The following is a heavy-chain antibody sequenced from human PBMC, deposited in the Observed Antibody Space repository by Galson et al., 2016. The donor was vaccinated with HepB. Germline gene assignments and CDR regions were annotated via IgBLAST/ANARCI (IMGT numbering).Heavy chain of an antibody. Sequence: SLRLSCAASGFTFSSYAMSSGRQAPGKGLEWVSGISGSGGDINYADSVKGRFPISRDNSKNMLHLQMNSLRAEDTAVYYCAKDSRLRFLEWLSSYYFDSWGQGTLVTVSS. D-gene: IGHD3-3*01. CDR1: GFTFSSYA. CDR3: AKDSRLRFLEWLSSYYFDS. CDR2: ISGSGGDI. J-gene: IGHJ4*02. V-gene: IGHV3-23*01.